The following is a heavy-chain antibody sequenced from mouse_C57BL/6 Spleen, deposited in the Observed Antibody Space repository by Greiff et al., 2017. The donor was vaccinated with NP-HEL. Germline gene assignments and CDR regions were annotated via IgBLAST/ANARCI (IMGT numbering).Heavy chain of an antibody. CDR2: IKTSNGGT. D-gene: IGHD2-1*01. CDR3: ARGYGNYYDY. V-gene: IGHV1-53*01. Sequence: QVQLQQPGTERVKPGASVKLSCKAAGKKATREGRKGGKKRRGKGIEWRGNIKTSNGGTNYNEKFKSKATLTVDKSSSTAYMQLSSLTSEDSAVYYCARGYGNYYDYWGQGTTLTVSS. J-gene: IGHJ2*01. CDR1: GKKATREG.